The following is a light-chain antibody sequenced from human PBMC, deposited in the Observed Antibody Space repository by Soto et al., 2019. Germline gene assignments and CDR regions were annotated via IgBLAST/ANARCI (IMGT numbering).Light chain of an antibody. J-gene: IGKJ3*01. CDR1: RGIDRS. CDR3: PEHYSCPPVD. CDR2: SAS. V-gene: IGKV1-27*01. Sequence: DIQMTQSPFSLSASVGDRVTITCRARRGIDRSLAWYQQKPGKVPNLLIYSASTLQSGVPTRFSVSESGTDFTLNITRLQHEADATYYCPEHYSCPPVDFGPGTKVDV.